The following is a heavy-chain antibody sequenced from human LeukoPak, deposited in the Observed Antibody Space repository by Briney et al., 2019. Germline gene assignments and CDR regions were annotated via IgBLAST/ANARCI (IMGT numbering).Heavy chain of an antibody. Sequence: GASVKVSCKASGGTFSSYAISWVRQAPGQGLEWMGGIIPIFGTANYAQKFQGRVTITADESTSTAYMELSSLRSEDTAVYYCATHYYDSSGYYSPGSWFDPWGQGTLVTVSS. CDR2: IIPIFGTA. D-gene: IGHD3-22*01. J-gene: IGHJ5*02. CDR1: GGTFSSYA. V-gene: IGHV1-69*13. CDR3: ATHYYDSSGYYSPGSWFDP.